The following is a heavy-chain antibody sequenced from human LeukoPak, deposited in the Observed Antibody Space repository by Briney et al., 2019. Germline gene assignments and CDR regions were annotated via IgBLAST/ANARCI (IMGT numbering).Heavy chain of an antibody. J-gene: IGHJ6*02. CDR3: ASMGRGVITYYYYGMDV. D-gene: IGHD3-10*01. Sequence: SETLSLTCAVYGGSFSGYYWSWIRQPPGKGLEWIGEINHSGSTNYNPSLKSRVTISVDTSKNQFSLKLSSVTAADTAVYYCASMGRGVITYYYYGMDVWGQGTTVTVSS. V-gene: IGHV4-34*01. CDR1: GGSFSGYY. CDR2: INHSGST.